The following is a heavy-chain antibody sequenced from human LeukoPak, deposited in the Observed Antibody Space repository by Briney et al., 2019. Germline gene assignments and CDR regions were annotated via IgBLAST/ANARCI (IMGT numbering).Heavy chain of an antibody. D-gene: IGHD3-10*01. V-gene: IGHV3-64*01. J-gene: IGHJ4*02. CDR3: ARVLDYYGSGSYDY. CDR1: GFTFSSYA. Sequence: PGGSLRLSCAASGFTFSSYAMHWVRQAPGKGLEYVSAISSNGGSTYYANSVKGRFTISRDNSKNTLYLQMGSLRAEDMAVYYCARVLDYYGSGSYDYWGQGTLVTVSS. CDR2: ISSNGGST.